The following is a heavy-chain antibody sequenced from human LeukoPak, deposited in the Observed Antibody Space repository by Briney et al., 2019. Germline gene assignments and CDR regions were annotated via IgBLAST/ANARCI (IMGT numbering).Heavy chain of an antibody. V-gene: IGHV3-48*04. CDR1: GFNFGGYT. J-gene: IGHJ5*02. CDR2: IRDGGDVI. D-gene: IGHD6-19*01. Sequence: GGSLRLSCVASGFNFGGYTMNWVRQAPGKGLEWVSHIRDGGDVIHHADSVKGRFTISRDNAKNSLYLQLNSLRTEDTAVYYCARALIAVPNWFDPWGQGTLVTVSS. CDR3: ARALIAVPNWFDP.